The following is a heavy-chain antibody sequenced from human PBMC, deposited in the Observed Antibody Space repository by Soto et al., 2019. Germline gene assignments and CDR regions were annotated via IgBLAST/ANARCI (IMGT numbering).Heavy chain of an antibody. D-gene: IGHD3-3*01. CDR3: AHRVLRTVFGLVTTTAIYFDL. CDR2: IYWDDDK. J-gene: IGHJ4*02. Sequence: QITLNESGPTVVRPTETLTLTCRFSGFSLTTSGVGVGWIRQSPGKAPEWLALIYWDDDKRYSASLKSRLTITKDTSKNRVVLTVSDLDPTDTATYYCAHRVLRTVFGLVTTTAIYFDLWGQGTPVAVSS. CDR1: GFSLTTSGVG. V-gene: IGHV2-5*02.